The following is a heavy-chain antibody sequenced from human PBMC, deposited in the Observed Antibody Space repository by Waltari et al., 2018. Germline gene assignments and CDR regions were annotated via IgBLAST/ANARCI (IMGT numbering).Heavy chain of an antibody. D-gene: IGHD2-21*02. CDR2: NTPSDVNP. CDR3: ARGGCSCGDCYYTSDY. CDR1: GYSFTNFA. V-gene: IGHV7-4-1*02. J-gene: IGHJ4*02. Sequence: QVQLVQSGSELKKPGASVKVSCKASGYSFTNFAMNWVRQAPGQGLEWMGKNTPSDVNPTDAQGFTGLFVFSVYTSVSTTYRQISSLEAEDTAVYYCARGGCSCGDCYYTSDYWGQGTLVTVSS.